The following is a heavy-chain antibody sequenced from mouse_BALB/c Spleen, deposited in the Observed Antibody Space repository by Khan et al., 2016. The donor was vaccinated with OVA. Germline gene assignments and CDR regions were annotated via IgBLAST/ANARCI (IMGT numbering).Heavy chain of an antibody. Sequence: VQLKESGAELVKPGASVKLSCPASGFNIKDTYMHWVKQRPEQGLEWIGRIDSANGNTKYDPKFQGKATITADTSSNTAYLQLSSQTSEDTAVYYCARIKAWGQGTTLTVSS. CDR3: ARIKA. CDR2: IDSANGNT. V-gene: IGHV14-3*02. CDR1: GFNIKDTY. J-gene: IGHJ2*01. D-gene: IGHD1-3*01.